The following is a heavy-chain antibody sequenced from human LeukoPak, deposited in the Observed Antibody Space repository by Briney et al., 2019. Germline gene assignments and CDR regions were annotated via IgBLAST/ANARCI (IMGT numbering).Heavy chain of an antibody. V-gene: IGHV5-51*01. Sequence: GESLKIPCQGSGYRFTSYWIGWLRQMPGQGLEWVAIMYPGDSDTRYNPSFQGQVTISVDKSISTAYLQWSSLQASDTAMYYCAIAGDSSTNCYRCFGNWGQGTRVTVSS. J-gene: IGHJ4*02. CDR1: GYRFTSYW. CDR3: AIAGDSSTNCYRCFGN. CDR2: MYPGDSDT. D-gene: IGHD2-2*02.